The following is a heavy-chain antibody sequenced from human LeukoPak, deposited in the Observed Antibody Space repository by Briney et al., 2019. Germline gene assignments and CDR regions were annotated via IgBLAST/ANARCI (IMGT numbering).Heavy chain of an antibody. V-gene: IGHV1-2*02. Sequence: GASVKVSCKASGYTFTGYYMHWVRQAPGQGLEWMGWINPNSGGTNYAQKFQGRVTMTRDTSISTAYMELSRLRSDDTAVYYCARGARYYDSSGYYHTVDDYWGQGTLVTVSS. CDR2: INPNSGGT. D-gene: IGHD3-22*01. CDR1: GYTFTGYY. J-gene: IGHJ4*02. CDR3: ARGARYYDSSGYYHTVDDY.